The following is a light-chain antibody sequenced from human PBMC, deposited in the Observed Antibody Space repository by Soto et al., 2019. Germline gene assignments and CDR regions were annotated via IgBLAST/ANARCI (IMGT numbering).Light chain of an antibody. V-gene: IGLV1-44*01. CDR2: NNN. J-gene: IGLJ3*02. CDR3: AAWDDSLSGPV. Sequence: QSVLTQPPSASGTPGQRVTISCSGSRASIGSNTVTWYQHLPGAAPKLLVYNNNQRPSGVPDRFSDSKSDTSASLAISGLQFEDEAVYYCAAWDDSLSGPVFGGGTKLTVL. CDR1: RASIGSNT.